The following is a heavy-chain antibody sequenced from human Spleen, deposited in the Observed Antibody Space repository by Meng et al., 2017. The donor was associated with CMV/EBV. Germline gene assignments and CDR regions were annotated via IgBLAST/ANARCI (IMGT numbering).Heavy chain of an antibody. J-gene: IGHJ4*02. CDR2: ISTTGSMI. D-gene: IGHD6-13*01. V-gene: IGHV3-48*03. CDR3: AGLIAVAGT. CDR1: GFIFSSYE. Sequence: GESLKISCATSGFIFSSYEMNWVRQAPGKGLEWVSYISTTGSMIYYADSVKGRFTISRDNSKNTLCLQMNSLRPEDTAVYYCAGLIAVAGTWGQGTLVTVSS.